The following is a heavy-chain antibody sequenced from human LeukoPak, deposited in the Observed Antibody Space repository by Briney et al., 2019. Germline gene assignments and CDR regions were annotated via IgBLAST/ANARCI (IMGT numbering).Heavy chain of an antibody. J-gene: IGHJ4*02. CDR1: GFTFSSYA. Sequence: PGASLRLSCAASGFTFSSYAMSWVRQAPGKGLEWVAVISYDGSNKYYADSVKGRFTISRDNSKNTLYLQMNSLRAEDTAVYYCARDWGGSDYWGQGTLVTVSS. V-gene: IGHV3-30-3*01. CDR3: ARDWGGSDY. D-gene: IGHD3-10*01. CDR2: ISYDGSNK.